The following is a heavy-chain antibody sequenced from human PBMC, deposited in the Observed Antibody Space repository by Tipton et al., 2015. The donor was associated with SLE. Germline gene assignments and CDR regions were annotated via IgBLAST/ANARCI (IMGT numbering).Heavy chain of an antibody. CDR3: ATAEDDDTVYFDY. V-gene: IGHV4-39*01. D-gene: IGHD3-22*01. J-gene: IGHJ4*02. CDR1: GGSISSSSYY. Sequence: TLSLTCTVSGGSISSSSYYWGWIRQPPGKGLEWIGSIYYTGSTYYNPSLKSRVTISVDTSKNQFSLKLSSVTAADTAVYYCATAEDDDTVYFDYWGQGTLVTVSS. CDR2: IYYTGST.